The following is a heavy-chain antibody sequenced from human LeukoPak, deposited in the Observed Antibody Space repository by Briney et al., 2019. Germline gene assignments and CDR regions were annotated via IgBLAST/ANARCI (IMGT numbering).Heavy chain of an antibody. CDR2: ISSSSSYI. D-gene: IGHD3-22*01. CDR3: ARDSTYYYDSSGYR. J-gene: IGHJ4*02. Sequence: GGSLRLSCAACGFTFSSYSMNWVRQAPGKGLEWVSSISSSSSYIYYADSVKGRFTISRDNAKNSLYLQMNSLRAEDTAVYYCARDSTYYYDSSGYRWGQGTLVTVSS. V-gene: IGHV3-21*01. CDR1: GFTFSSYS.